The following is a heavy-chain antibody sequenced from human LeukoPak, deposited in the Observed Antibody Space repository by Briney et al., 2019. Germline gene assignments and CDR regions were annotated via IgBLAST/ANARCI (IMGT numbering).Heavy chain of an antibody. CDR1: GFTFSSFA. D-gene: IGHD4-17*01. V-gene: IGHV3-23*01. J-gene: IGHJ1*01. CDR2: ITGRGGST. Sequence: GGSLRLSCAASGFTFSSFAMSWVRQAPGKGLECVSGITGRGGSTYYADSVKGRFTISRDNSKNTLYLQMNSLRAEDTAVYYCAKDPSRYGDYTEYFQHWGRGTLVTVSS. CDR3: AKDPSRYGDYTEYFQH.